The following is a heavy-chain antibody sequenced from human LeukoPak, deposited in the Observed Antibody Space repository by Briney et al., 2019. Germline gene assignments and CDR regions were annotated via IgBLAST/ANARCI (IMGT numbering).Heavy chain of an antibody. CDR1: GYSFTSYW. CDR3: ARRFGAAAGTDYFDY. Sequence: GESLKISCKGSGYSFTSYWIGWVRQMPGKGLEWMGIIYPGDSDTRYSPSFQGQVTISADKSISTAYLQWSSLKASDTAMYYCARRFGAAAGTDYFDYWGQGTLVTVSS. V-gene: IGHV5-51*01. D-gene: IGHD6-13*01. CDR2: IYPGDSDT. J-gene: IGHJ4*02.